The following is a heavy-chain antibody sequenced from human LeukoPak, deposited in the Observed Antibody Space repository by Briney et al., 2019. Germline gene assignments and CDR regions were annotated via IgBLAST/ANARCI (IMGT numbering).Heavy chain of an antibody. Sequence: PSETLSLTCTVSGASISDYYWTWIRQPPGKGLEWIGYIYYSGSTNYNRSLKSRVTLSVDTSNNHVSLKVNSVTAADSAVYYCARVKGYYDSSGPLYFDSWGQGTLVTVSS. CDR1: GASISDYY. V-gene: IGHV4-59*01. CDR2: IYYSGST. D-gene: IGHD3-22*01. J-gene: IGHJ4*02. CDR3: ARVKGYYDSSGPLYFDS.